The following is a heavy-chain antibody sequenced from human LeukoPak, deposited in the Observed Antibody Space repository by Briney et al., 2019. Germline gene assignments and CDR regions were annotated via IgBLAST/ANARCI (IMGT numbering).Heavy chain of an antibody. Sequence: GSLRLSCAASGFTFSSYAMSWVRQAPGNGLEWVSAISGSGGSTYYADSVKGRFTISRDNSKNTLYLQMNSLRAEDTAVYYCAKGPYCSSTSCYWHDAFDIWGQGTMVTVSS. D-gene: IGHD2-2*01. CDR1: GFTFSSYA. CDR2: ISGSGGST. J-gene: IGHJ3*02. CDR3: AKGPYCSSTSCYWHDAFDI. V-gene: IGHV3-23*01.